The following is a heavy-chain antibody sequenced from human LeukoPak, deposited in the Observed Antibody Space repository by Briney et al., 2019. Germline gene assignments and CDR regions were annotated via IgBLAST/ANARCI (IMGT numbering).Heavy chain of an antibody. CDR3: AKDLGYGDSFGVDY. CDR2: ISYDGSNK. J-gene: IGHJ4*02. D-gene: IGHD4-17*01. V-gene: IGHV3-30*18. CDR1: GFTFSSYG. Sequence: GGSLRLSCAASGFTFSSYGMHWVRQAPLKGLELVAVISYDGSNKYYADSVKGRFTISRDNSKNTLYLQMNSLRAEDTAVYYCAKDLGYGDSFGVDYWGQGTLVTVSS.